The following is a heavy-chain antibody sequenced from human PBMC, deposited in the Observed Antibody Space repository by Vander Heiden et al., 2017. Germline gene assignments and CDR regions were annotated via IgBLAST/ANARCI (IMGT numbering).Heavy chain of an antibody. D-gene: IGHD4-4*01. J-gene: IGHJ6*02. CDR3: ARNPTAETVYGMDV. V-gene: IGHV4-4*07. CDR2: MHISGTT. CDR1: GGSISSSY. Sequence: QVQLQEAGPGLVKPSETLSLPCTVSGGSISSSYWSWIRQPAGKGLEWIGRMHISGTTNYNPSLKSRVTMSVDTSKNQFSLKLSSVTAADTAVYYCARNPTAETVYGMDVWGQGTTVTVSS.